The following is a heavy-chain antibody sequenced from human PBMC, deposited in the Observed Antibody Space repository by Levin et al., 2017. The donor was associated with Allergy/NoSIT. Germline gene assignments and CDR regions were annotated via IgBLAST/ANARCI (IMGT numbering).Heavy chain of an antibody. J-gene: IGHJ3*01. Sequence: SVKVSCKASGGTFSTYAISWVRQAPGQGLEWMGGIIPIFGTANYAQKFQGRVTITADESTSTAYMELSSLRSEDTAVYYCARDYHRGDIVVVVPATEMDAFDGWGQGTLVTVSS. V-gene: IGHV1-69*13. D-gene: IGHD2-15*01. CDR1: GGTFSTYA. CDR2: IIPIFGTA. CDR3: ARDYHRGDIVVVVPATEMDAFDG.